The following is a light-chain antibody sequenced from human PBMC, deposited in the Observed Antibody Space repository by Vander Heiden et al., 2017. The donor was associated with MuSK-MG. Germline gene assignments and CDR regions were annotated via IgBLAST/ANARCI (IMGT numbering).Light chain of an antibody. CDR2: AAS. V-gene: IGKV1-39*01. CDR3: QQSYSTPR. J-gene: IGKJ1*01. CDR1: QSISSY. Sequence: DIQMTQSPSSLSASVGDRVTITCRASQSISSYLNWYQQKPGKAPKLLIYAASSLQSGVPSRFSGSGSGTDFTLTISSLQPEDFATYYCQQSYSTPRFGQGTKVXIK.